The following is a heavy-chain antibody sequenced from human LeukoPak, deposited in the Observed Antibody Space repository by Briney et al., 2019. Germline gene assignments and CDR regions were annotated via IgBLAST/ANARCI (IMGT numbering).Heavy chain of an antibody. V-gene: IGHV1-69*05. CDR2: IIPIFGTA. CDR1: GGTFSSYA. CDR3: ATGSDIVVVPAAEEYFQH. Sequence: GASVKVSCKASGGTFSSYAISWVRQAPGQGLEWMGGIIPIFGTANYAQKFQGRVTITTDESTSTAYMELSSLRSEDTAVYYCATGSDIVVVPAAEEYFQHWGQGTLVTVSS. J-gene: IGHJ1*01. D-gene: IGHD2-2*01.